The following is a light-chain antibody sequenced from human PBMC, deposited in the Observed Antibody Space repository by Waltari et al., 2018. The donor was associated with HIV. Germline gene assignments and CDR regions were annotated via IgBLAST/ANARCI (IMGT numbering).Light chain of an antibody. V-gene: IGLV1-47*01. CDR1: RSNIGSNY. CDR2: RTN. Sequence: QSVLTQPPSASGTPGQRVTIPCSGSRSNIGSNYVYWYQQLPGTAPKLLIYRTNQRPSGVPDRFSGSKSGTSASLAITGLRSEDEADYYCAAWDDGLSGPVFGGGTKLTVL. J-gene: IGLJ3*02. CDR3: AAWDDGLSGPV.